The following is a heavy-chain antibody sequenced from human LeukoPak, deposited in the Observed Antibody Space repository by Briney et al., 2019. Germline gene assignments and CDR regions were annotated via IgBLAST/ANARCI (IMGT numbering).Heavy chain of an antibody. CDR2: IIPIFGTA. Sequence: GASVKVSCKASGGTFSSYAISWVRQAPGQGLEWMGGIIPIFGTANYAQKFQGRVTITADESTSTAYMELSSLRSEDTAVYYCATTAPHYYDSSFWFDPWGQGTLVTVSS. CDR1: GGTFSSYA. J-gene: IGHJ5*02. CDR3: ATTAPHYYDSSFWFDP. D-gene: IGHD3-22*01. V-gene: IGHV1-69*13.